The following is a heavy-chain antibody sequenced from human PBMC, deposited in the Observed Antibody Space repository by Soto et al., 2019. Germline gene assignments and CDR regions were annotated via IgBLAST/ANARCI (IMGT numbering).Heavy chain of an antibody. V-gene: IGHV3-7*01. CDR3: AALDTAMVKTAGY. J-gene: IGHJ4*02. CDR2: VKQDGSEE. Sequence: ASVKVSCKASGGTFSSYTISWVRQAPGKGLEWVANVKQDGSEEYYVDSVKGRFTISRDNAKNSLYLQMNSLRAEDTAVYYCAALDTAMVKTAGYWGQGTLVTVSS. CDR1: GGTFSSYT. D-gene: IGHD5-18*01.